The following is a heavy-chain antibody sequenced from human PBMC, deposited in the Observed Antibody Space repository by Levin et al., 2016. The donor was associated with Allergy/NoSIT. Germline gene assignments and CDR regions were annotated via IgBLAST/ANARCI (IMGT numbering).Heavy chain of an antibody. CDR1: GGSITSNTYY. Sequence: SETLSLTCTVSGGSITSNTYYWGWIRQPPGKGLEWIGSIYYSGNTHYNPSLKSRVTISVDTSKNQFSLNLTSVTAADTAVYYCVRGPGAAGGTWRYLDNWGQGTLVTVSS. CDR3: VRGPGAAGGTWRYLDN. CDR2: IYYSGNT. J-gene: IGHJ4*02. D-gene: IGHD6-13*01. V-gene: IGHV4-39*02.